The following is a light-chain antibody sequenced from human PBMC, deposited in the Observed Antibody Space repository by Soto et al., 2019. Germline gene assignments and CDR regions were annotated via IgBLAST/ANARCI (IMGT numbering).Light chain of an antibody. CDR2: GNT. CDR3: QSYDDSLSVHYV. Sequence: QSVLTQPPSVSGAPGQRVTISCTGSSSNIGSTYDVQWYQQLPGTAPKLLIHGNTDRPSWVPDRFSGSKSGTSASLAITGLQADDEADYYCQSYDDSLSVHYVFGTGTQLTVL. V-gene: IGLV1-40*01. J-gene: IGLJ1*01. CDR1: SSNIGSTYD.